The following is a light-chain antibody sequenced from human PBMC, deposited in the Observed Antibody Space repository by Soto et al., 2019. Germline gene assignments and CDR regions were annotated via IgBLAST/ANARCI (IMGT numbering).Light chain of an antibody. CDR3: QQYGNSPWT. V-gene: IGKV3-20*01. J-gene: IGKJ1*01. CDR1: ESVDSSY. Sequence: ESVLTQSPGTLSLSPGERATLSCRASESVDSSYLAWYQQKPGQAPRLLIYGASSSVTGIPDRFSGSGSGTDFTLTISRLEPEDSAVYYCQQYGNSPWTFGQGTKVEIK. CDR2: GAS.